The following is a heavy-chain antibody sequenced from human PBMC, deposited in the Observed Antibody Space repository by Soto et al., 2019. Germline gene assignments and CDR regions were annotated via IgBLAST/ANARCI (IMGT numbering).Heavy chain of an antibody. CDR1: EFTFRSYW. CDR2: ISGDGSST. J-gene: IGHJ3*01. CDR3: ARSLPGTYGAFDL. D-gene: IGHD1-7*01. Sequence: LRLSCAASEFTFRSYWMHWVRQSPGKGLVWVSRISGDGSSTNYADSVKGRFTISRDNAKNTVYLQIDSLRAEDTAVYYCARSLPGTYGAFDLWGQGTMVTVSS. V-gene: IGHV3-74*01.